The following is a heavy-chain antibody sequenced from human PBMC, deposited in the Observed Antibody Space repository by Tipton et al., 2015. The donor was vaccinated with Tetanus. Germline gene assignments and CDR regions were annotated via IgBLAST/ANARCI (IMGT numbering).Heavy chain of an antibody. CDR3: AKDQGGGRVVRLNWFDP. J-gene: IGHJ5*02. CDR2: IYYSGST. Sequence: LRLSCTVSGGSISGSPYFWNWIRQQPGKGPEWIGYIYYSGSTYYNPSLKSRVTISVDTSKNQFSLKMNSVTAADTAMYYCAKDQGGGRVVRLNWFDPWGPGTLVTVSS. D-gene: IGHD6-6*01. V-gene: IGHV4-31*03. CDR1: GGSISGSPYF.